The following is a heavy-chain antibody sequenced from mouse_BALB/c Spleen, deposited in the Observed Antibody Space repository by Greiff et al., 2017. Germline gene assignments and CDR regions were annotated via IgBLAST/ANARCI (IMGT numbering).Heavy chain of an antibody. V-gene: IGHV5-17*02. J-gene: IGHJ3*01. CDR3: ARRAYGNYDAFAY. CDR1: GFTFSSFG. CDR2: ISSGSSTI. D-gene: IGHD2-1*01. Sequence: EVQLVESGGGLVQPGGSRKLSCAASGFTFSSFGMHWVRQAPEKGLEWVAYISSGSSTIYYADTVKGRFTISRDNPKNTLFLQMTSLRSEDTAMYYCARRAYGNYDAFAYWGQGTLVTVSA.